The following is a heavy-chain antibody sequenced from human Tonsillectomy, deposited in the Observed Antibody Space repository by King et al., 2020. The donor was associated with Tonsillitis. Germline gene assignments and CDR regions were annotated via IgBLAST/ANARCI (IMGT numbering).Heavy chain of an antibody. D-gene: IGHD6-19*01. J-gene: IGHJ4*02. Sequence: VTLKESGPVLVKPTETLTLTCTVSGLSLSNDRMGVTWIRQPPGKALEWLAHIFSNDEKSYSTSLKSRPIIPKDTSKNQVLLTMTNMVPVDTVTYYCARIHVYNSVWHWQIDYWGQGTLVTVSS. CDR3: ARIHVYNSVWHWQIDY. CDR2: IFSNDEK. CDR1: GLSLSNDRMG. V-gene: IGHV2-26*01.